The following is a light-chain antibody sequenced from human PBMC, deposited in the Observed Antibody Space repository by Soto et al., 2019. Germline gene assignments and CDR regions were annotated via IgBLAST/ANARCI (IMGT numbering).Light chain of an antibody. CDR1: SGSIASNY. CDR2: EDN. Sequence: NFMLTQPHSVSESPGKTVTISCTRSSGSIASNYVQWYQQRPGSAPTTVIYEDNQRPSGVPDRFSGSIDSSSNSASRTISGLKTEDEAYYYCQSYDSSNHVVFGGGTKLTVL. V-gene: IGLV6-57*04. J-gene: IGLJ2*01. CDR3: QSYDSSNHVV.